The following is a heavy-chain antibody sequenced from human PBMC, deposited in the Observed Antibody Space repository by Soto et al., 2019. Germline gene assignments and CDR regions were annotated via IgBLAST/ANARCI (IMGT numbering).Heavy chain of an antibody. Sequence: GGSLRLSCAASGFTFSSYAMHWVRQAPGKGLEWVAVISYDGSNKYYADSVKGRFTISRDNSKNTLYLQMNSLRAEDTAVYYCVVHSGYWGQGTLVTVSS. CDR2: ISYDGSNK. V-gene: IGHV3-30-3*01. J-gene: IGHJ4*02. CDR3: VVHSGY. D-gene: IGHD6-6*01. CDR1: GFTFSSYA.